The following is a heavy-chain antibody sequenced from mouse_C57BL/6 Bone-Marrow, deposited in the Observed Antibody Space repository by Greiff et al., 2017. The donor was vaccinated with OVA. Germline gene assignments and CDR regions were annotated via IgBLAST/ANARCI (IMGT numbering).Heavy chain of an antibody. CDR1: GYTFSTYW. CDR3: ARGAY. V-gene: IGHV1-80*01. CDR2: IYPGDGDT. J-gene: IGHJ3*01. Sequence: QVQLKESGAELVKPGASMKISCKASGYTFSTYWMNWVKQRPGKGLEWIGQIYPGDGDTNYNGKFKGKATLTADKSSSTAYMQLSSLTSADSAVYFCARGAYWGQGTLVTVSS.